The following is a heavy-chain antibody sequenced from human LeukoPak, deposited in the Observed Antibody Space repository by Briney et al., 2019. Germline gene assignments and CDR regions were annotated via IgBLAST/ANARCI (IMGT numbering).Heavy chain of an antibody. CDR3: ARDSLTGYYEWDY. CDR2: IIPIFGTA. Sequence: ASVKVSCKASGGTFSSYAISWVRQAPGQGLEWMGGIIPIFGTANYAQKFQGRVTITADKYTSTAYMELSSLRSEDTAVYYCARDSLTGYYEWDYWGQGTLVTVSS. V-gene: IGHV1-69*06. J-gene: IGHJ4*02. CDR1: GGTFSSYA. D-gene: IGHD3-9*01.